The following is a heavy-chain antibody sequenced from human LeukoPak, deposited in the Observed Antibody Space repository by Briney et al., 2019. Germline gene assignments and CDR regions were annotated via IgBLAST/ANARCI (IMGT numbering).Heavy chain of an antibody. CDR2: INHSGST. D-gene: IGHD6-19*01. CDR3: ARDERYSSGWYWFDP. V-gene: IGHV4-34*01. J-gene: IGHJ5*02. Sequence: SETLSLTCAVYGGSFSGYYWSWIRQPPGKGLEWIGEINHSGSTNYNPSLKSRVTISVDTSKNQFSLKLSSVTAADTAVYYCARDERYSSGWYWFDPWGQGTLVTVSS. CDR1: GGSFSGYY.